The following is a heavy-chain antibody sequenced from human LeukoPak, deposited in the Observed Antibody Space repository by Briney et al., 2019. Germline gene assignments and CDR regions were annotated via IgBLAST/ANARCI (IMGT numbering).Heavy chain of an antibody. CDR1: GGSISSGGYS. J-gene: IGHJ4*02. CDR3: ARGGYDSSGYYPSEIYFDY. D-gene: IGHD3-22*01. Sequence: PSETLSLTCAVSGGSISSGGYSWSWVRQPPGKGLEWIGYIYHSGSTYYNPSLKSRVTISVDRSKTQFSLKLSSVTAADTAVYYCARGGYDSSGYYPSEIYFDYWGQGTLVTVSS. V-gene: IGHV4-30-2*01. CDR2: IYHSGST.